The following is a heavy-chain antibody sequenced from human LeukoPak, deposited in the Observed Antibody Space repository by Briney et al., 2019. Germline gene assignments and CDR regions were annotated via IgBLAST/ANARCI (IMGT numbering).Heavy chain of an antibody. J-gene: IGHJ5*02. CDR2: INPNSGGT. CDR3: ARDHGDYVQYNWFDP. CDR1: GYTLTRYY. D-gene: IGHD4-17*01. Sequence: ASVKVSCKPSGYTLTRYYMHGVRHAPRQGLDWLGWINPNSGGTKYAQKFQGRVTMTRDTSIRTAYMELSGLRSDDTAVYYCARDHGDYVQYNWFDPWGQGALVTVSS. V-gene: IGHV1-2*02.